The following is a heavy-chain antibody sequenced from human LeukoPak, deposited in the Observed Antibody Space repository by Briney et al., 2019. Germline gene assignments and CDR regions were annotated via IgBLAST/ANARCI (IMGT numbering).Heavy chain of an antibody. V-gene: IGHV4-39*01. Sequence: SETLSLTCTVSGGSISSSTYYWVWIRQPPGKGLEWIGSIYYNGNTYYNPSLKSRVTISVDTSKNQFSLRPSSVTATDRAVYYCASSPGGYCSSASCYTGGYFDYWGQGSLVTVSS. D-gene: IGHD2-2*02. CDR3: ASSPGGYCSSASCYTGGYFDY. CDR2: IYYNGNT. J-gene: IGHJ4*02. CDR1: GGSISSSTYY.